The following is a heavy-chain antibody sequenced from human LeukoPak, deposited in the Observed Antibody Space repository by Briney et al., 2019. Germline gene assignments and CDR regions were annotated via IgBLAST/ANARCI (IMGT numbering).Heavy chain of an antibody. CDR2: IYSSGST. CDR3: ARSLSPHYYGSGGPPGY. J-gene: IGHJ4*02. D-gene: IGHD3-10*01. V-gene: IGHV4-4*07. Sequence: PSETLSLTCTASGVPISSYYWSWLRQPAGKGLEWIGRIYSSGSTNYNASLKSRVTISVDTYKNQFSLKLSSVTAADTAVYYCARSLSPHYYGSGGPPGYWGQGTLVTVSS. CDR1: GVPISSYY.